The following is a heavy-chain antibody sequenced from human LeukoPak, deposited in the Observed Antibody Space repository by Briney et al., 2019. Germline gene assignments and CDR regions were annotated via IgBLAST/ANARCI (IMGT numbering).Heavy chain of an antibody. V-gene: IGHV3-21*01. J-gene: IGHJ5*02. CDR2: ISSSSSYI. CDR1: GFTFSSYS. D-gene: IGHD3-22*01. CDR3: ARDSKDSSGYYYH. Sequence: GGSLRLSCAASGFTFSSYSMNWVRQAPGKGLEWVSSISSSSSYIYYADSVKGRFTISRDNAKNSLYLQMNSLRAEDTAVYYCARDSKDSSGYYYHWGQGTLVTVSS.